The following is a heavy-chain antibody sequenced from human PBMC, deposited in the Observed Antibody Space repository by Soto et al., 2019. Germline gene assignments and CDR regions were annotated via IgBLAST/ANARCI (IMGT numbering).Heavy chain of an antibody. J-gene: IGHJ4*02. CDR2: IYYSGST. V-gene: IGHV4-39*01. D-gene: IGHD6-19*01. Sequence: QLQLQESGPGLVKPSETLSLTCTVSGGSISSSSYYWGWIRQPPGKGLEWIGSIYYSGSTYYNPSLKSRVTISVDTSKNQFSLKLSSVTAADTAVYYCASSEYSSGWYYFDYWGQGTLVTVSS. CDR1: GGSISSSSYY. CDR3: ASSEYSSGWYYFDY.